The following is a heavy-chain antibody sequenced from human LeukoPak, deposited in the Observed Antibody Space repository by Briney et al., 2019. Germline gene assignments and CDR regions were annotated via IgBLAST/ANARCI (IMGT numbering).Heavy chain of an antibody. CDR2: INHSGST. CDR3: ARGAINIVVVPAAITSTYYYYYMDV. J-gene: IGHJ6*03. Sequence: SETLSLTCAVYGGSFSGYYWSWIRQPPGKGLEWIGEINHSGSTNYNPSLKSRVTISVDTSKNQFSLKLSSVTAADTAVYYCARGAINIVVVPAAITSTYYYYYMDVWGKGTTVTVSS. D-gene: IGHD2-2*01. V-gene: IGHV4-34*01. CDR1: GGSFSGYY.